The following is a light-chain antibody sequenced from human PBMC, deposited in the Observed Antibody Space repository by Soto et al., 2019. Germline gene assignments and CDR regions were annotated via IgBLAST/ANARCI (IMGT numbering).Light chain of an antibody. CDR1: TSNIGSNY. V-gene: IGLV1-51*01. J-gene: IGLJ2*01. CDR2: DNN. CDR3: GTWDNSLSGGGVV. Sequence: QSVLTQPPSVSAAPGQKVTISCSGSTSNIGSNYVSWYQQLPGTAPKLLIYDNNNRPSGIPDRYSGSKSGTSATLGISGLQTGDEADYYCGTWDNSLSGGGVVFGGGIQLTVL.